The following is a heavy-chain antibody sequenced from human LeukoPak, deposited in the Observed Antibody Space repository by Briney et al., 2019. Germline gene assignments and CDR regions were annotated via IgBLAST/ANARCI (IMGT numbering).Heavy chain of an antibody. V-gene: IGHV3-74*01. D-gene: IGHD2-2*01. CDR3: ARARCSSTSCYRYYFDY. CDR1: GFTFSSYW. Sequence: GGSLRLSCAASGFTFSSYWMHWVRQAPGKGLVWVSRINTDGSSTSYADSVKGRFTISRDNAKNTLYLQMNSLRAEDTAVYYCARARCSSTSCYRYYFDYWGQGTLVTVSS. CDR2: INTDGSST. J-gene: IGHJ4*02.